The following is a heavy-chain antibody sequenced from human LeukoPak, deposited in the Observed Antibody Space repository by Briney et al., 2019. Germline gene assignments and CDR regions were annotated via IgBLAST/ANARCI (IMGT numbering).Heavy chain of an antibody. CDR1: GYTFTGYY. CDR3: TSYLSDYIWGTYRPLDF. J-gene: IGHJ4*02. D-gene: IGHD3-16*02. Sequence: ASVKVSCKASGYTFTGYYIHWVRQAPGQGLEWVGCIYPNTGVTDYVQKFQGRVTMTRDTSISTAYMELSRLTSDDTAVYYCTSYLSDYIWGTYRPLDFWGQGTLVSVSS. V-gene: IGHV1-2*02. CDR2: IYPNTGVT.